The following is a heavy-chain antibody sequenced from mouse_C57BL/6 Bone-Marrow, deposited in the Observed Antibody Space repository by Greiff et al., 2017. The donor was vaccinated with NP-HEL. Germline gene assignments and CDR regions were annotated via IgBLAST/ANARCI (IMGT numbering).Heavy chain of an antibody. CDR2: IRSKSSNYAT. D-gene: IGHD1-1*01. CDR3: VRAYYGSSYDAMDY. J-gene: IGHJ4*01. Sequence: DVHLVESGGGLVQPKGSLKLSCAASGFTFNTYAMHWVRQAPGKGLEWVARIRSKSSNYATFYADSVKDRFTISRDDSQSMLYLQMNNLKPEDTAMYYYVRAYYGSSYDAMDYWGQGTSVTVSS. V-gene: IGHV10-3*01. CDR1: GFTFNTYA.